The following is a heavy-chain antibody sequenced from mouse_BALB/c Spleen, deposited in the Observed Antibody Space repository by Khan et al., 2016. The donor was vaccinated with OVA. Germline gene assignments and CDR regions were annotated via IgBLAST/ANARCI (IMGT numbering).Heavy chain of an antibody. CDR2: IDRNGGST. CDR3: ERRAI. Sequence: RVGSGGGIVQPGGSLKRSCAASRYTIRSYGMSSVSQTPDKRLELVANIDRNGGSTDYPDSVKRRFPISGANATNALYLPMRRLKSEDTAMDYCERRAIWGQGTTLTVSS. CDR1: RYTIRSYG. D-gene: IGHD3-1*01. J-gene: IGHJ2*01. V-gene: IGHV5-6-3*01.